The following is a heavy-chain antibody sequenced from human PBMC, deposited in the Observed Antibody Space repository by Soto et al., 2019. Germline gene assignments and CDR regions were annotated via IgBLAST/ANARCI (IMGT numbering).Heavy chain of an antibody. D-gene: IGHD6-19*01. J-gene: IGHJ4*02. CDR2: LDGSGGTT. CDR3: AKGFISGWRKSNSGFDY. Sequence: HLGGSLRLSCAASGFAFSSYAMSWVRQAPGKGLEWVSTLDGSGGTTYYADSVKGRFTISRDNSKNTLYLQMNSLRAEDTAVYYCAKGFISGWRKSNSGFDYWGQGTLVTVSS. CDR1: GFAFSSYA. V-gene: IGHV3-23*01.